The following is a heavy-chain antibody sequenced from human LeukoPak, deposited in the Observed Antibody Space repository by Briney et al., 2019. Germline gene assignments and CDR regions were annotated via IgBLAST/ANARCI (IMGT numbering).Heavy chain of an antibody. D-gene: IGHD2-15*01. Sequence: ASVKVSCKASGYTFTSYAMNWVRQAPGQGPEWMGWINTNTGNPTYAQGFTGRFVFSLDTSVSTAYLQISSLKAEDTAVYYCAPNSQWSDDAFDIWGQGTMVTVSS. CDR3: APNSQWSDDAFDI. V-gene: IGHV7-4-1*02. J-gene: IGHJ3*02. CDR2: INTNTGNP. CDR1: GYTFTSYA.